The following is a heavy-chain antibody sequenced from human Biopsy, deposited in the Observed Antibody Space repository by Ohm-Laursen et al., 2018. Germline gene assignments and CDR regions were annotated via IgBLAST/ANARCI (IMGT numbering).Heavy chain of an antibody. V-gene: IGHV1-2*02. D-gene: IGHD3-16*01. CDR3: ARDIMNRIAGLVARSDVFDV. CDR2: ISPNSGGT. Sequence: SSVKVSCKGSGYAVNDYFLHWLRQAPGQGPEWIRWISPNSGGTNYAQKFQGRVTMTTDTSTGTVYLELRRLISGDTAVYYCARDIMNRIAGLVARSDVFDVWGQGTLVTVSS. CDR1: GYAVNDYF. J-gene: IGHJ3*01.